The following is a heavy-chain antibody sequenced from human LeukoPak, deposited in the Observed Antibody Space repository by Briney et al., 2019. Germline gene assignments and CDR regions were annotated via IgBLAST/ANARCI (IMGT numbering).Heavy chain of an antibody. CDR3: VRDSRYGSGWFEDGLDF. D-gene: IGHD6-13*01. CDR2: INDRGST. CDR1: GFSVRSYY. V-gene: IGHV4-59*02. J-gene: IGHJ6*02. Sequence: SETLSLTCTVSGFSVRSYYWSWIRQPPGQGLEWLGHINDRGSTNYNPSLQGRVTISIDTSKNQYSLKVNSVTAADTAVYYCVRDSRYGSGWFEDGLDFWGQGTTVTVSS.